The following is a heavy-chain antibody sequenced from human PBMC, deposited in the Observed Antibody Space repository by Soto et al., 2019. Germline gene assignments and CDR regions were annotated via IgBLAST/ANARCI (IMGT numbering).Heavy chain of an antibody. CDR1: GGSISSSSYY. J-gene: IGHJ6*02. V-gene: IGHV4-61*02. Sequence: KASETLSLTCTVSGGSISSSSYYVSWIRQSAGKGLEWIGRIDTSGTTNYNPSLKSRVTMSVDASKNHFSLNLSSVTAADTAVYYCARGPRGYVYYHGMDVWGQGTTVTVSS. CDR2: IDTSGTT. CDR3: ARGPRGYVYYHGMDV. D-gene: IGHD3-10*01.